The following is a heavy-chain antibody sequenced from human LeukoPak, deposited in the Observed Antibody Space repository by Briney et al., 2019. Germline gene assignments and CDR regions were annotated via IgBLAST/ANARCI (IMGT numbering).Heavy chain of an antibody. CDR1: GGSFSGYY. CDR3: ARGRVEVLWFGELRSWFDP. V-gene: IGHV4-34*01. CDR2: INHSEST. J-gene: IGHJ5*02. Sequence: PSETLTLTCAVYGGSFSGYYWSWLRQPPGKGLEWCGEINHSESTNYNPSLKSRVTISVDTFKNQFSLKLSAVSAADTAVYYCARGRVEVLWFGELRSWFDPWGQGTLVTVSS. D-gene: IGHD3-10*01.